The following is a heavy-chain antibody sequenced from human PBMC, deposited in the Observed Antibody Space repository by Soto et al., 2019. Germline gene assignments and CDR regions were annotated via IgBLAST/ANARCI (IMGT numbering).Heavy chain of an antibody. Sequence: EVQLVDSGGGLVQPGGSLRLSCAASGFSVSSNFMAWVRQAPGKGLEWVSVIYSGGSAYYADSVRGRFTISRDSSKNTLSIQMNSLRAEDTAVYYCSTAPGFFDYWGQGTLVTVSS. D-gene: IGHD4-17*01. CDR3: STAPGFFDY. J-gene: IGHJ4*02. V-gene: IGHV3-66*01. CDR1: GFSVSSNF. CDR2: IYSGGSA.